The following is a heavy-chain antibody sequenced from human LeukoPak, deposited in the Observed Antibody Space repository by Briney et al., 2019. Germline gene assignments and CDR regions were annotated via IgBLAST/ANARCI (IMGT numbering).Heavy chain of an antibody. Sequence: SETLSLTCAVSGYSISSGYYWGWIRQPPGKGLEWIGSIYHSGSTYYNPSLKSRVTISVDTSKNQFSLKLSSVTAADTAVYYCARAHYYDSSGYYRAFDYWGQGTLVIVSS. CDR2: IYHSGST. J-gene: IGHJ4*02. CDR3: ARAHYYDSSGYYRAFDY. CDR1: GYSISSGYY. D-gene: IGHD3-22*01. V-gene: IGHV4-38-2*01.